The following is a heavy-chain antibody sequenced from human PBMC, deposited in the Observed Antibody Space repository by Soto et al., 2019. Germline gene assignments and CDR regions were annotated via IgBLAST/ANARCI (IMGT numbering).Heavy chain of an antibody. CDR1: GGSFSGYY. CDR3: ARGGRYYSSGTKTMDY. CDR2: INHSGST. Sequence: PSETLSLTCAVYGGSFSGYYWSWIRQPPGKGLEWIGEINHSGSTNYNPSLKSRVTISVDTSKNQLSLKLSSVTAADTAVYYCARGGRYYSSGTKTMDYWGQGTLVTVSS. J-gene: IGHJ4*02. D-gene: IGHD6-19*01. V-gene: IGHV4-34*01.